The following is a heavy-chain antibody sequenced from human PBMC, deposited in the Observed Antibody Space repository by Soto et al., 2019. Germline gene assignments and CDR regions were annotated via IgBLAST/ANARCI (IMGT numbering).Heavy chain of an antibody. CDR1: CYSITSGFY. J-gene: IGHJ4*02. V-gene: IGHV4-38-2*01. Sequence: PSETVSLTCGFSCYSITSGFYWGWVRQSPGKGLEWIGSISYSAKTFYNPSLASRLSIAVDTSMNQFSLRLTSVTAADTALYYCTRGAGAPWVRFDSWGQGTLVTVSS. CDR3: TRGAGAPWVRFDS. D-gene: IGHD3-22*01. CDR2: ISYSAKT.